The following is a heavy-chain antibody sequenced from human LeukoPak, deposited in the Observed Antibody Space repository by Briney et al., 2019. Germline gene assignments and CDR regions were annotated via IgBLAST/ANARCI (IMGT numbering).Heavy chain of an antibody. CDR2: TSPNSGNT. CDR3: ARGRRVHYDRSGYALDY. J-gene: IGHJ4*02. Sequence: ASVKVSCKASGYTFTSYDINWVRQATGQGLEWMGWTSPNSGNTGYAQKFQGRATITRNTSISTAYMELSSLRSEDTAVYYCARGRRVHYDRSGYALDYWGQGTLVTVSS. D-gene: IGHD3-22*01. CDR1: GYTFTSYD. V-gene: IGHV1-8*03.